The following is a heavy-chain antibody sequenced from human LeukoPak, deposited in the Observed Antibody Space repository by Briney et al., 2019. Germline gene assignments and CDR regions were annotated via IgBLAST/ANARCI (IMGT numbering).Heavy chain of an antibody. V-gene: IGHV4-59*08. Sequence: SETLSLTCTVSGGSISSYYWSWIRQPPGKGLEWIGYIYYSGSTNYNPSLKSRVTISVDTSKNQFSLKLSSVTAADTAVYYCELGWGGYYPPYYYMDVWGKGTTVTVSS. CDR3: ELGWGGYYPPYYYMDV. CDR1: GGSISSYY. CDR2: IYYSGST. J-gene: IGHJ6*03. D-gene: IGHD3-3*01.